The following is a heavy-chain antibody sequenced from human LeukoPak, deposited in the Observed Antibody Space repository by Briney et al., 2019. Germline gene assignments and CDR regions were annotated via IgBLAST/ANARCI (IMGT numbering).Heavy chain of an antibody. CDR2: INHSGST. Sequence: SETLSLTCAVYGGSFSGYYWSWIRQPPGKGLVWIGEINHSGSTNYNPSLKSRVTISVDTSKNQFSLKLSSVTAADTAVYYCARVWDFMYSSGWIDYWGQGTLVTVSS. D-gene: IGHD6-19*01. J-gene: IGHJ4*02. CDR3: ARVWDFMYSSGWIDY. V-gene: IGHV4-34*01. CDR1: GGSFSGYY.